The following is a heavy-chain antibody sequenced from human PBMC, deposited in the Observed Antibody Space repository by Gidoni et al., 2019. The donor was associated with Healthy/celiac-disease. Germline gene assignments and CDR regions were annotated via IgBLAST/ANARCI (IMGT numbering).Heavy chain of an antibody. CDR2: IKQDGSEK. CDR1: AFTFSSDW. J-gene: IGHJ6*02. CDR3: ARESPHYDFWSGYSGGMDV. V-gene: IGHV3-7*03. D-gene: IGHD3-3*01. Sequence: EVQRVESGGGLVQPGGSLRLSCAACAFTFSSDWMSWVRPAPGKGLEWVANIKQDGSEKYYVDSVKGRFTISRDNAKNSLYLQMNSLRAEDTAVYYCARESPHYDFWSGYSGGMDVWGQGTTVTVSS.